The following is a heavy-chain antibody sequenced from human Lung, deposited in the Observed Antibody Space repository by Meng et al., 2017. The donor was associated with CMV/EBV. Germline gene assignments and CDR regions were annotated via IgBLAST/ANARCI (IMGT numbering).Heavy chain of an antibody. J-gene: IGHJ6*02. D-gene: IGHD5-18*01. CDR2: IYSGGGT. Sequence: GGSXRLXCAASGFTVSSNSMNWVRQAPGKGLEWVSLIYSGGGTSYADAVKGRFTISTDNFKNTLYLQMNSLRAEDTAVYYCARVLTAHHYYGMDVWGQGTTVTVSS. V-gene: IGHV3-53*01. CDR1: GFTVSSNS. CDR3: ARVLTAHHYYGMDV.